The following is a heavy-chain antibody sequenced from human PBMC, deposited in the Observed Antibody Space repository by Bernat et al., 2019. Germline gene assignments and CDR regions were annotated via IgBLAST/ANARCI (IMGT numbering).Heavy chain of an antibody. CDR3: ARARFLTSVTTIDY. V-gene: IGHV1-18*01. CDR1: GYTFQNYG. CDR2: ISAYNGDT. J-gene: IGHJ4*02. D-gene: IGHD4-17*01. Sequence: QVQLVQSGIAVKRPGTSVKVSCKASGYTFQNYGITWIRQAAGQGLEWMEWISAYNGDTKYAQKFQGRVVMTTDTSTATGYMEMRSLRSDDTAVYYCARARFLTSVTTIDYWGQGALVTVSS.